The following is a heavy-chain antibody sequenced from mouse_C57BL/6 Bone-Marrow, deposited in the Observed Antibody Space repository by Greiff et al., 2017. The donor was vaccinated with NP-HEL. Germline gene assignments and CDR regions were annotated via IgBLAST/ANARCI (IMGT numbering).Heavy chain of an antibody. Sequence: QVQLQQPGAELVRPGSSVKLSCKASGYTFTSYWMDWVKQRPGQGLEWIGNIYPSDSETHYNQKFKDKATLTVDKSSSTAYMRLSSLTSEDSAVYYCARTRWDMDYWGQGTTLTVSS. CDR2: IYPSDSET. D-gene: IGHD4-1*01. CDR3: ARTRWDMDY. J-gene: IGHJ2*01. CDR1: GYTFTSYW. V-gene: IGHV1-61*01.